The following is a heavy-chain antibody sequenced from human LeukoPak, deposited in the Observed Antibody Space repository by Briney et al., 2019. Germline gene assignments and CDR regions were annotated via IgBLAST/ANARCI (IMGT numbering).Heavy chain of an antibody. J-gene: IGHJ4*02. V-gene: IGHV3-53*04. CDR2: IYSAGNT. D-gene: IGHD6-19*01. CDR1: GFTVSSNY. Sequence: GGSLRLSCVASGFTVSSNYMSWVRQAPGKGLEWGSVIYSAGNTYYAESVKGRFTISRHNSENTLYLHMNSLRVEDTAVYFCARGGTPGYSSGRIDYWGQGTLVTVSS. CDR3: ARGGTPGYSSGRIDY.